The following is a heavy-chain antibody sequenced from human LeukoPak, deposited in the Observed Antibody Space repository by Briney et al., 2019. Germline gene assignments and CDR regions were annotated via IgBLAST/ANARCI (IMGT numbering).Heavy chain of an antibody. D-gene: IGHD6-13*01. CDR2: ISGNGGYT. Sequence: GGSLRLSCAASGFTFSSYAMSWVRQAPGKGLEWVSAISGNGGYTYYADSVKGRFTISRDNSKNTLYLQMNSLRAEDTAVYYCAKDPYSSAWFSRDWFDPWGQGTLVTVSS. V-gene: IGHV3-23*01. CDR1: GFTFSSYA. CDR3: AKDPYSSAWFSRDWFDP. J-gene: IGHJ5*02.